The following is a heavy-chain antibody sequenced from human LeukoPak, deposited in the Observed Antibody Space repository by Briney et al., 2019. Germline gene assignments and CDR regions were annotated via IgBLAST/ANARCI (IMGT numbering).Heavy chain of an antibody. CDR2: IYYSGST. J-gene: IGHJ4*02. V-gene: IGHV4-31*03. CDR3: ARGGGYYDSSGYYFCFDY. D-gene: IGHD3-22*01. Sequence: SQTLSLTCTVSGGSISSGGYYWSWIRRHPGKGLEWIGYIYYSGSTYYNPSLKSRVTISVDTSKNQFSLKLSSVTAADTAVYYCARGGGYYDSSGYYFCFDYWGQGTLDTVSS. CDR1: GGSISSGGYY.